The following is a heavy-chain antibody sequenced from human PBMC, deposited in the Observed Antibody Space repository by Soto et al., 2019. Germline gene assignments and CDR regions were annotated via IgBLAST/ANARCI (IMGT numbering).Heavy chain of an antibody. CDR1: GGSISSSGNS. V-gene: IGHV4-30-2*01. CDR3: ARSPVPYDSSGYYLVFDF. CDR2: IYHSGST. D-gene: IGHD3-22*01. Sequence: PSETLSLTCAVSGGSISSSGNSWSWIRQAPGKGLEWIGFIYHSGSTYYNPSLESRVTISLDGSRNQFSLRLSSVTAADTAVYYCARSPVPYDSSGYYLVFDFWGQGTLVTVSS. J-gene: IGHJ4*02.